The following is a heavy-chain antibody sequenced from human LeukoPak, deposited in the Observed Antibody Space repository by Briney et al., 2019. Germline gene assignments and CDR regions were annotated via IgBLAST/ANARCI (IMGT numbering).Heavy chain of an antibody. V-gene: IGHV3-7*01. CDR2: IKEDGSEK. CDR3: GRSGIVTTAVPF. CDR1: GFSFSSYW. J-gene: IGHJ4*02. D-gene: IGHD1-26*01. Sequence: GGSLRLSCAASGFSFSSYWMSWVRQAPGKGLEWVAIIKEDGSEKNYVDSVKGRFTISRDNAKNSLYLQMNTLRAEDTAVYYCGRSGIVTTAVPFWGQGTLVTVSS.